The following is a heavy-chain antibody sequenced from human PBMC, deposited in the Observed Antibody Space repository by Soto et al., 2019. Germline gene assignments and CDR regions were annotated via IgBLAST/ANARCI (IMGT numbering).Heavy chain of an antibody. Sequence: ASVKVSCKASGYTFTSYGIHWVRQAPGQRLEWMRWINAANGDTKYSPKFQGRVTITRDTSASTAYMELSSLRSEDTAVYYCVRRHVSATGIDWFDPWGQGTLVTVSS. CDR2: INAANGDT. CDR3: VRRHVSATGIDWFDP. V-gene: IGHV1-3*01. J-gene: IGHJ5*02. CDR1: GYTFTSYG. D-gene: IGHD6-13*01.